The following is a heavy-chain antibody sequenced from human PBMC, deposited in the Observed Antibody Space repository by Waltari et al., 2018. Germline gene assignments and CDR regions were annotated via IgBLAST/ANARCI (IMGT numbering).Heavy chain of an antibody. CDR3: ATPFYNWDDPLHS. V-gene: IGHV3-23*01. CDR2: ITVGDDT. J-gene: IGHJ4*02. Sequence: EVQLLESGGDLVQPGGSLRLSCAASGITFRNYAINWVRLAPGTGLGGVSGITVGDDTNYADSVKGRFTISRETSKETGHLQMNGLRAEDTAVYYCATPFYNWDDPLHSWGQGTLVTVSS. CDR1: GITFRNYA. D-gene: IGHD1-20*01.